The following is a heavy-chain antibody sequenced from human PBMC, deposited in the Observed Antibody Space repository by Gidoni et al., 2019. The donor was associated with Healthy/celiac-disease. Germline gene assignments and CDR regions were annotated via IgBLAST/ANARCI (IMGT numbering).Heavy chain of an antibody. Sequence: QVQLVQSGAEVKKPGTSVMVSCKASGGAFSSYAISWVRQAPGQGLEWRGGIIPIFVTVNYAQKFQGRVTMTEDESTSTAYMELSSLKSEDTDVYYCARAVAGGDAFDIWGQGTMVTVSS. CDR2: IIPIFVTV. CDR3: ARAVAGGDAFDI. V-gene: IGHV1-69*01. CDR1: GGAFSSYA. D-gene: IGHD2-15*01. J-gene: IGHJ3*02.